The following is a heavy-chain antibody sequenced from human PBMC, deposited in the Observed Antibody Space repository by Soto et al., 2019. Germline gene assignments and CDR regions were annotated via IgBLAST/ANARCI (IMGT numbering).Heavy chain of an antibody. CDR3: ARGTSGFGEFYYYYYGMDV. CDR2: IYYSGST. J-gene: IGHJ6*02. V-gene: IGHV4-59*01. Sequence: SETPSLTCAVSGGSISSYYWSCIRQPPGKGLEWIGYIYYSGSTNYNPSLKSRVTISVDTSKNQISLKLSSVTAADTAVYYCARGTSGFGEFYYYYYGMDVWGQGTTVTVSS. CDR1: GGSISSYY. D-gene: IGHD3-10*01.